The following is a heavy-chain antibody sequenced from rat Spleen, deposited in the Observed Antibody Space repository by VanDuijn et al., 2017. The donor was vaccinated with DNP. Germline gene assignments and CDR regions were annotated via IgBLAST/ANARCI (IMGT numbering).Heavy chain of an antibody. CDR2: IQSGGST. D-gene: IGHD1-4*01. CDR3: TREGLPGSHGAMDA. V-gene: IGHV2-19*01. J-gene: IGHJ2*01. CDR1: GFSLTNYH. Sequence: QVQLKESGPGLVQPSQTMSLTCTVSGFSLTNYHVHWVRQPPGKGLEWMGRIQSGGSTDYNSALKSRLSISRDTSKSQVFLKMNSLQTEDTAIYFCTREGLPGSHGAMDAWGQGVKVTVSS.